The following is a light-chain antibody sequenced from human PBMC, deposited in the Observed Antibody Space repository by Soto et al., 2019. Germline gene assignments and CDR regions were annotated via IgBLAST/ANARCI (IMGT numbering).Light chain of an antibody. Sequence: EIVMTQSPATRSVSPGERATLSCRASQSVSSSLNWYQQKPGQAPRLLIYGASIRATGIPDRFSGSGSETDFTLTISRLEPEDFALYYCQQYGSSAPITFGQGTRLEIK. CDR3: QQYGSSAPIT. CDR2: GAS. CDR1: QSVSSS. J-gene: IGKJ5*01. V-gene: IGKV3-20*01.